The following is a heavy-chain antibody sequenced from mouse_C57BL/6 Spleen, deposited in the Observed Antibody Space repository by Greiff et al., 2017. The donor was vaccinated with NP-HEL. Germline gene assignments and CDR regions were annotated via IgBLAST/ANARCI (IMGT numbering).Heavy chain of an antibody. V-gene: IGHV2-5*01. CDR3: AKNGNDGYYEGGYYFDY. J-gene: IGHJ2*01. CDR2: IWRGGST. CDR1: GFSLTSYG. Sequence: QVQLQQSGPGLVQPSQSLSITCTVSGFSLTSYGVHWVRQSPGKGLEWLGVIWRGGSTDYNAAFMSRLSITKDNSKSQVFFKMNSLQADDTAIYYCAKNGNDGYYEGGYYFDYWGQGTTLTVSS. D-gene: IGHD2-3*01.